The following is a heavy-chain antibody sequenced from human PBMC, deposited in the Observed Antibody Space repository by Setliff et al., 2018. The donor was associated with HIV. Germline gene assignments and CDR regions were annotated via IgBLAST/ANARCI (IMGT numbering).Heavy chain of an antibody. Sequence: SLTCTVSGGSIRSGNHYWAWIRQPAGKRLEWIGHMHASGSTYYNPSLNSRASISVDTSNSQVSLRLTSVTAADTAVYYCAREIPFRGNANMWDYYAMDVWGQGITVTVSS. CDR2: MHASGST. CDR3: AREIPFRGNANMWDYYAMDV. D-gene: IGHD3-16*01. CDR1: GGSIRSGNHY. V-gene: IGHV4-61*09. J-gene: IGHJ6*02.